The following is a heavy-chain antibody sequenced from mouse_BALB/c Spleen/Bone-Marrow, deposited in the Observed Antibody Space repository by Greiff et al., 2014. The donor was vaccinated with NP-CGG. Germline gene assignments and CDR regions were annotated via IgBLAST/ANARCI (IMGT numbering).Heavy chain of an antibody. J-gene: IGHJ3*01. CDR3: TTGTRFAY. V-gene: IGHV1-69*02. CDR2: IYPSDSYT. D-gene: IGHD4-1*01. Sequence: VQLQESGAELVRPGASVKLSCKASGYTFTSYWINWVKQRPGQGLEWIGNIYPSDSYTNYNQKFKDKATVTVDKSSSTAYMQLSSPTSEDSSVDYCTTGTRFAYWGQGTLVTVSA. CDR1: GYTFTSYW.